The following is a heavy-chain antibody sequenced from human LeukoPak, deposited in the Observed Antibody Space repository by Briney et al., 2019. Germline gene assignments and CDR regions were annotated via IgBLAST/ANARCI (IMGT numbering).Heavy chain of an antibody. CDR1: GGSFSGYY. V-gene: IGHV4-34*01. CDR2: IYHSGST. CDR3: ATEVGQWLVRT. Sequence: SETLSLTCAVYGGSFSGYYWSWIRQPPGKGLEWIGSIYHSGSTYYNPSLKSRVTISADTSKNQFSLKLSSVTAADTAVYYCATEVGQWLVRTWGQGTLVTVSS. D-gene: IGHD6-19*01. J-gene: IGHJ5*02.